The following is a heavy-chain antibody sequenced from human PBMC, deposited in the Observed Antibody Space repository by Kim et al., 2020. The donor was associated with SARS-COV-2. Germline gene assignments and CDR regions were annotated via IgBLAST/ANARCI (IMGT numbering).Heavy chain of an antibody. CDR1: GDSLRSYA. Sequence: SVKVSCKTSGDSLRSYAISWVRQASGQGLEWMGRFVPVLDKAEYAPEFQGRVTITADKSTKTVYMDLTALRYEDTAMYYCAREPVYFSDSGGPWYFDFWGQGTLVTVSS. D-gene: IGHD6-19*01. J-gene: IGHJ4*02. CDR2: FVPVLDKA. CDR3: AREPVYFSDSGGPWYFDF. V-gene: IGHV1-69*04.